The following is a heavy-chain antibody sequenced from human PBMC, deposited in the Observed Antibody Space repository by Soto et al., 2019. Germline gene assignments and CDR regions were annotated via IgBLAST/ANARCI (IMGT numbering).Heavy chain of an antibody. CDR3: ARVQSWGRITMVRGVPYYYYGMDV. V-gene: IGHV1-69*13. D-gene: IGHD3-10*01. J-gene: IGHJ6*02. Sequence: SVKVSCKASGGTFSSYAISWVRQAPGQGLEWMGGIIPIFGTANYAQKFQGRVTITADESTSTAYMELGSLRSEDTAVYYCARVQSWGRITMVRGVPYYYYGMDVWG. CDR2: IIPIFGTA. CDR1: GGTFSSYA.